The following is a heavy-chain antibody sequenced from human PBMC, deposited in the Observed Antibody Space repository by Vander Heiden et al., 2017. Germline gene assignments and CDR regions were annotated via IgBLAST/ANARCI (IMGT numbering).Heavy chain of an antibody. CDR2: ISSSSSYI. D-gene: IGHD1-26*01. Sequence: EVQLVESGGGLVKPGESLRLSCAASGFPFSSYSMNWVRQAPGKGLEWVSSISSSSSYIYYADTVKGRFTISRDNAKNSLYLQMNSLRAEDTAVYYCARDIVSSGGSSTWYYGMDVWGQGTTVTVSS. CDR1: GFPFSSYS. CDR3: ARDIVSSGGSSTWYYGMDV. V-gene: IGHV3-21*01. J-gene: IGHJ6*02.